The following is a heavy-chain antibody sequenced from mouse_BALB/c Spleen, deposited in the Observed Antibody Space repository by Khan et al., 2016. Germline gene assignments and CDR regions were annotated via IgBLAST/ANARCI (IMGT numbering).Heavy chain of an antibody. V-gene: IGHV1-9*01. CDR2: ILPGSGST. CDR3: ARRTGLRDALDY. Sequence: QVQLQQSGAELMKPGASVKISCKATGYTFSSYWIQWIKQRPGHGLEWIGEILPGSGSTNYNERFRGKAAFTADTSSNTAYMQPTSLTFEDSAVYYCARRTGLRDALDYWGQGTSVTVSS. CDR1: GYTFSSYW. D-gene: IGHD3-1*01. J-gene: IGHJ4*01.